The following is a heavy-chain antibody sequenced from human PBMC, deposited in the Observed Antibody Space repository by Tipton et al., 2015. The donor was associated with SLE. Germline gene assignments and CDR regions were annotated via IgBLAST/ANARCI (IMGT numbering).Heavy chain of an antibody. V-gene: IGHV3-13*01. CDR1: GFTFSSYD. CDR2: IGKGGDT. Sequence: SLRLSCAASGFTFSSYDMHWVRQPTGEGLEWVAGIGKGGDTYYSGSVKGRFTISRENAKNFVYLQMNSLRVGDTAVYYCTRGASGWDYWGQGTLVTVSS. J-gene: IGHJ4*02. CDR3: TRGASGWDY. D-gene: IGHD6-25*01.